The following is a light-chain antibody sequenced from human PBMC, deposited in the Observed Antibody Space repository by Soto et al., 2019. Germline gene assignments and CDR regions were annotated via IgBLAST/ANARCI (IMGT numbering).Light chain of an antibody. CDR1: QTISSW. CDR2: DAS. V-gene: IGKV1-5*01. CDR3: QQYETFSGT. Sequence: DIQMTQSPSILSASVGDIVTITFRASQTISSWLAWYQQKPGEAPKLLIYDASALPRGVPSRFSGSGSGTKFTLTIASLQLDDFATYYCQQYETFSGTFGPGTKVDIK. J-gene: IGKJ1*01.